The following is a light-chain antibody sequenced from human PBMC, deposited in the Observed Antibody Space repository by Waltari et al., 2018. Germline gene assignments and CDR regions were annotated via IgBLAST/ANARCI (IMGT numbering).Light chain of an antibody. V-gene: IGKV3-15*01. CDR3: HQYNNWLWT. J-gene: IGKJ1*01. Sequence: EIVMTQSPATLSVSPGERATLSCRASQSVSSNLVWYQQKPGQAPRLLLYGASTRAAGIPARFSGSGSGTEFTLTISSLQSEDFAVYYCHQYNNWLWTFGQGTKVEI. CDR1: QSVSSN. CDR2: GAS.